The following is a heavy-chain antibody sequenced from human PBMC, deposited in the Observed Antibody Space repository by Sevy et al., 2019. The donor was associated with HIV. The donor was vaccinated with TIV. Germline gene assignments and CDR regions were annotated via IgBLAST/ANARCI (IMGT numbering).Heavy chain of an antibody. V-gene: IGHV3-30-3*01. CDR1: GFTFSSYA. D-gene: IGHD4-4*01. J-gene: IGHJ6*02. Sequence: GGSLRLSCAASGFTFSSYAMHWVRQAPGKGLEWVAVISYDGSNKYYADSVKGRFTISRDNSKNTLYLQMNSLRAEDKAVYYCARDNFSNYPTYYYYGMDVWGQGTTVTVS. CDR3: ARDNFSNYPTYYYYGMDV. CDR2: ISYDGSNK.